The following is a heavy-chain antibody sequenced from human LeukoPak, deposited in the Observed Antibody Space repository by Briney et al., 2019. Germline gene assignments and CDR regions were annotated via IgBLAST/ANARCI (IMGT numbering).Heavy chain of an antibody. D-gene: IGHD3-9*01. CDR2: ISAYNGNT. CDR3: ARDNDILTGYYGDSYFDY. V-gene: IGHV1-18*01. CDR1: GYTFTSYG. J-gene: IGHJ4*02. Sequence: ASVKVSCKASGYTFTSYGISWVRQAPGQGLEWMGWISAYNGNTNYAQKLQGRVTMTTDTSTSTAYMELRSLGSDDTAVYYCARDNDILTGYYGDSYFDYWGQGTLVTVSS.